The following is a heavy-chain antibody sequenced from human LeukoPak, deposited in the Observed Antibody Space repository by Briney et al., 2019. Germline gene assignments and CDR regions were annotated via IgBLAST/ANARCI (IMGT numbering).Heavy chain of an antibody. Sequence: PSETLSLTCTVSGVSISSSSYYWGWIRQPPGKGLEWIGSIYYSGSTYYNPSLKSRITISVDTSKNQFSLKLSSVTAADTAVYYCARLYCSSTSCYPPRGWWFDPWGQGTLVTVSS. D-gene: IGHD2-2*01. CDR1: GVSISSSSYY. J-gene: IGHJ5*02. CDR2: IYYSGST. CDR3: ARLYCSSTSCYPPRGWWFDP. V-gene: IGHV4-39*01.